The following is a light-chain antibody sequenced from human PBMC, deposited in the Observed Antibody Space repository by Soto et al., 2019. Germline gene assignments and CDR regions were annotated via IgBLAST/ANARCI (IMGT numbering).Light chain of an antibody. CDR2: LNSDGSH. CDR1: SGHSSYA. J-gene: IGLJ1*01. Sequence: QLVLTQSPSASASLGASVKLTCTLSSGHSSYAIAWHQQQPEKGPRYLMKLNSDGSHNKGDGIPDRFSGSSSGAERYLTISSLPSEDEADYYCQTWGTGIPYVFGTGTKVTVL. V-gene: IGLV4-69*01. CDR3: QTWGTGIPYV.